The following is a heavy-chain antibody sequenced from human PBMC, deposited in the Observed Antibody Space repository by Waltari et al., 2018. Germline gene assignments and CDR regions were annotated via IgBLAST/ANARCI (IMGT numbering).Heavy chain of an antibody. CDR2: ISRSGSNI. Sequence: EVQLVESGGGPVKPGGSLRLLWAAAGFGLRYLNLIWVRQAPGKGLEWVSFISRSGSNIYYADSVKGRFTISRDNDKNTLFLQMDSLTAEDTAVYYCARDVGLGKPDYWGQGTLVTVSS. CDR1: GFGLRYLN. V-gene: IGHV3-21*06. J-gene: IGHJ4*02. D-gene: IGHD7-27*01. CDR3: ARDVGLGKPDY.